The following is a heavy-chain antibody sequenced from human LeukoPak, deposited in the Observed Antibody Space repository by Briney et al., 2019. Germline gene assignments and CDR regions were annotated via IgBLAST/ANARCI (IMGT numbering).Heavy chain of an antibody. V-gene: IGHV4-34*01. Sequence: SETLSLTCAVYGGSFSGYYWSWIRQPPGKGLEWIGEINHSGSTNYNPSLKSRVTISVDTSKNQFSLKLSSVTAADTAVYYCARDRAYPPLMVYAPTDNWFDPWGQGTLVTVSS. CDR2: INHSGST. CDR3: ARDRAYPPLMVYAPTDNWFDP. J-gene: IGHJ5*02. D-gene: IGHD2-8*01. CDR1: GGSFSGYY.